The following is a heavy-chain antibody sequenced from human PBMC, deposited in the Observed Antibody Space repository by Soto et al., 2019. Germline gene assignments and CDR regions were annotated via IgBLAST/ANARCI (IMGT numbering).Heavy chain of an antibody. J-gene: IGHJ4*02. CDR1: GDSVSSNSAA. Sequence: SPTLSLTCAISGDSVSSNSAAWNWIRQSPSRGLEWLGRTYYRSKWYNDYAVSVESRITINPDTSKNQFSLQLNSVTPEDTAVYYCARDITGLYSSGFDYWGQGTLVTVSS. V-gene: IGHV6-1*01. D-gene: IGHD6-19*01. CDR3: ARDITGLYSSGFDY. CDR2: TYYRSKWYN.